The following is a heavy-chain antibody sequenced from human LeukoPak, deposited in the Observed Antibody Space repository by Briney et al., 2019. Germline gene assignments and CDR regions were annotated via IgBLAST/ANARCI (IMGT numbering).Heavy chain of an antibody. V-gene: IGHV4-39*07. CDR1: GGSISSSSYY. Sequence: PSETLSLTCTVSGGSISSSSYYWGWIRQPPGKGLEWIGSIYYSGSTYYNPSLKSRVTISVHTSKNQFSLKLSSVTAADTAVYYCARDQEGIGCSSTSCPYFDYWGQGTLVTVSS. CDR3: ARDQEGIGCSSTSCPYFDY. D-gene: IGHD2-2*01. CDR2: IYYSGST. J-gene: IGHJ4*02.